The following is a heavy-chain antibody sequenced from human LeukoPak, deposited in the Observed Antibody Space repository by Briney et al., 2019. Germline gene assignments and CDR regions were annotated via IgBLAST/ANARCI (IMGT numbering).Heavy chain of an antibody. CDR1: GGTFSNHA. V-gene: IGHV1-69*01. J-gene: IGHJ5*02. D-gene: IGHD3-10*01. CDR2: TIPILGSGTT. Sequence: SVKVSCKASGGTFSNHALSWMRQAPGQGLEWMGGTIPILGSGTTNYAQKFQGGITIIADESTNTAYMELSSLRSEDTAVYYCATGAVMVRGVLNWFDPWGQGTLVTVSS. CDR3: ATGAVMVRGVLNWFDP.